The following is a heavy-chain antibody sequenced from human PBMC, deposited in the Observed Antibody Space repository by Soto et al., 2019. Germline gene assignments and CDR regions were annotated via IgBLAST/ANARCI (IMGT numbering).Heavy chain of an antibody. Sequence: ASVKVSCKASGYTLTSYFMHWVRQAPGQGPEWMGVINPSGGRTTYAQRFQGRVTVTWDTSTSTLYMELSSLRSEDTAVYYCARGQPLYSDFWSDYSVYFDYWGQGTLVTVSS. J-gene: IGHJ4*02. CDR2: INPSGGRT. CDR3: ARGQPLYSDFWSDYSVYFDY. D-gene: IGHD3-3*01. V-gene: IGHV1-46*03. CDR1: GYTLTSYF.